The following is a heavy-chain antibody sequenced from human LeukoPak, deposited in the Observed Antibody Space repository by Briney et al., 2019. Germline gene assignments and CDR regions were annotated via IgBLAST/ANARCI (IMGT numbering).Heavy chain of an antibody. Sequence: PGGSLRLSCAASGFTFSSYAMSWVRQAPGKGREWVSAISGSGGSTYYADSVKGRFTISRDNSKNTLYLQMNSLRAEDTAVYYCAKDPSRARINDAFDIWGQGTMVTVSS. CDR1: GFTFSSYA. CDR3: AKDPSRARINDAFDI. V-gene: IGHV3-23*01. J-gene: IGHJ3*02. CDR2: ISGSGGST.